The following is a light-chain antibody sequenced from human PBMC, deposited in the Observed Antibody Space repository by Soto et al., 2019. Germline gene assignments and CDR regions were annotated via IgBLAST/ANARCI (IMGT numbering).Light chain of an antibody. V-gene: IGKV4-1*01. CDR3: QQYYSSPFT. CDR2: WAS. J-gene: IGKJ4*01. CDR1: QSVLYSSNDKNY. Sequence: IVMTQSPDSLAVSLGERATINCKSSQSVLYSSNDKNYLAWYQQKAGQPPKLLIYWASTRYSGVPDRFSGSGSGTDFTLTISSLQAEDVAVYHCQQYYSSPFTFGGGTKVDIK.